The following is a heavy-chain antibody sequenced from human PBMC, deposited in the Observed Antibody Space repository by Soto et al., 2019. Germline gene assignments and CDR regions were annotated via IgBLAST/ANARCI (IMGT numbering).Heavy chain of an antibody. Sequence: VQLVESGGGVVQPGRSLRLSCAASGFTFSSYSMNWVRQAPGKGLEWVSSISSSSSYIYYADSVKGRFTISRDNAKNSLYLQMNSLRAEDTAVYYCEPGYYDSSGLNFDYWGQGTLVTVSS. V-gene: IGHV3-21*01. CDR2: ISSSSSYI. D-gene: IGHD3-22*01. CDR3: EPGYYDSSGLNFDY. J-gene: IGHJ4*02. CDR1: GFTFSSYS.